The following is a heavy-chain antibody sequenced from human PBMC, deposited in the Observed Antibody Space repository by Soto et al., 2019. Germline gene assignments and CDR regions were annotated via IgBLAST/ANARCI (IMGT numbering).Heavy chain of an antibody. J-gene: IGHJ3*02. CDR3: AKDRALLRFLEWLLDDAFDI. CDR2: ISYDGSNK. D-gene: IGHD3-3*01. V-gene: IGHV3-30*18. Sequence: QVQLVESGGGVVQPGRSLRLSCAASGFTFSSYGMHWVRQAPGKGLEWVAVISYDGSNKYYADSVKGRFTISRDNSKNSLDLQMNSLRAEDTAVYYCAKDRALLRFLEWLLDDAFDIWCQGTMVTVSS. CDR1: GFTFSSYG.